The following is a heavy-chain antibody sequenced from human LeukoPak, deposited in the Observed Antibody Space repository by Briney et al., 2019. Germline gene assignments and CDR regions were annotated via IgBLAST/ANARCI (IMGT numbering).Heavy chain of an antibody. CDR3: ARVDGGGIDY. Sequence: GGSLRLSCAASGFTFSNSAMSWVRQAPGKGLEWVSGISGSGSSTYYADSVKGRFTFSRDNSKNTLYLQMNSLRAEDTAVYYCARVDGGGIDYWGQGTLVTVSS. V-gene: IGHV3-23*01. CDR1: GFTFSNSA. CDR2: ISGSGSST. J-gene: IGHJ4*02. D-gene: IGHD3-16*01.